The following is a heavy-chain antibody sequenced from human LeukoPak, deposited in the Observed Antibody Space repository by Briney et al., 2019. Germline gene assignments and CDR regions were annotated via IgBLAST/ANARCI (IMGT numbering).Heavy chain of an antibody. D-gene: IGHD5-24*01. CDR3: ARVSGDAYNFDY. V-gene: IGHV4-59*02. CDR2: LYYNVSS. Sequence: PSQSLSLTCSVSGASVRTDYWSWIRQPPGKGLEWIGYLYYNVSSNYNRTLKSRVIISVDTSKNQFSLKLSSVTAADTAVYCCARVSGDAYNFDYWGQGILVTVSS. CDR1: GASVRTDY. J-gene: IGHJ4*02.